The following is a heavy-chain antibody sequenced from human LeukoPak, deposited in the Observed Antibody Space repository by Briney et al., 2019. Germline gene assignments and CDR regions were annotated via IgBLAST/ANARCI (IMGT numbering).Heavy chain of an antibody. CDR3: ARDRDYYDSSGYYYPADY. CDR1: GYTFTSYH. CDR2: INPSGGST. V-gene: IGHV1-46*01. J-gene: IGHJ4*02. Sequence: ASVKVSCKASGYTFTSYHMHWVRQAPGQGLEWMGIINPSGGSTSYAQKFQGRVTMTRDTSTSTVYMELSSLRSEDTAVYHCARDRDYYDSSGYYYPADYWGQGTLVTVSS. D-gene: IGHD3-22*01.